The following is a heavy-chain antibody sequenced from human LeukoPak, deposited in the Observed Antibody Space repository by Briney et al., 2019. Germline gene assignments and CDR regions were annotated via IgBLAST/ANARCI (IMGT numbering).Heavy chain of an antibody. V-gene: IGHV1-8*03. D-gene: IGHD3-3*01. CDR1: GYTFTSYD. CDR2: MNPNSGNT. Sequence: ASVKVSCKASGYTFTSYDINWVRQATGQGLEWMGWMNPNSGNTGYAQKFQGRVTITRNTSISTAYVELSSLRSEDTAVYYCARDQTYYDFWSGYLVPRGAFDIWGQGTMVTVSS. J-gene: IGHJ3*02. CDR3: ARDQTYYDFWSGYLVPRGAFDI.